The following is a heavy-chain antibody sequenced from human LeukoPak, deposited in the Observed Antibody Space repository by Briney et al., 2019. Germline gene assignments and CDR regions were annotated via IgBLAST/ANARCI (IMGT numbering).Heavy chain of an antibody. V-gene: IGHV3-21*01. Sequence: GGSLRLSCAASGFIFSNYITNWVRQAPWKGLEWVSSISSSSSYIYYADSVKGRFTISRDNAKNSLYLQMNSLRAEDTAVYYCAASLLSRLGRVDYWGQGTLVTVSS. CDR3: AASLLSRLGRVDY. D-gene: IGHD3-10*01. CDR2: ISSSSSYI. J-gene: IGHJ4*02. CDR1: GFIFSNYI.